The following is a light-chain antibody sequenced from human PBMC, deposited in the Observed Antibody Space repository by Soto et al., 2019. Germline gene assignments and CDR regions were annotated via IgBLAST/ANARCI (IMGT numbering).Light chain of an antibody. CDR3: QQYNNWPSIT. J-gene: IGKJ5*01. V-gene: IGKV4-1*01. CDR1: QSVLYSSKNKNY. Sequence: DIVMTQSPDSLAVSLGERSTINCKSSQSVLYSSKNKNYLAWYQQKPGQPPKLLIYWASTRESGVPDRFSGSGSGTDFTLTISSLQAGDVAVYYCQQYNNWPSITFGQGTRLEIK. CDR2: WAS.